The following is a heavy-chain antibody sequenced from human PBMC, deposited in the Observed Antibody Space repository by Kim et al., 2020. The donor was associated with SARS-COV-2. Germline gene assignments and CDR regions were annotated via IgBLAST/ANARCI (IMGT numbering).Heavy chain of an antibody. Sequence: GGSLRLSCAASGFTFSSYAMHWVRQAPGKGLEWVAVISYDGSNKYYADSVKGRFTISRDNSKNTLYLQMNSLRAEDTAVYYCARVWEWLVLNYGMDVWG. CDR3: ARVWEWLVLNYGMDV. J-gene: IGHJ6*02. V-gene: IGHV3-30*04. D-gene: IGHD6-19*01. CDR2: ISYDGSNK. CDR1: GFTFSSYA.